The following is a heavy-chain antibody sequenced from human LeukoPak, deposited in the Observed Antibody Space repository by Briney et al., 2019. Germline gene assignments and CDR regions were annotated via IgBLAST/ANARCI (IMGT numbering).Heavy chain of an antibody. CDR3: ARSYYYGSGQYYYYGMDV. Sequence: SETLSLTCTVSGDSISSYCWSWIRQPPGKGLEWIGYIYYSGITYYNPSLKGRVTISVDTSKNQFSLKLSSVTAADTAVYYCARSYYYGSGQYYYYGMDVWGQGTTVTVSS. D-gene: IGHD3-10*01. CDR1: GDSISSYC. V-gene: IGHV4-59*01. J-gene: IGHJ6*02. CDR2: IYYSGIT.